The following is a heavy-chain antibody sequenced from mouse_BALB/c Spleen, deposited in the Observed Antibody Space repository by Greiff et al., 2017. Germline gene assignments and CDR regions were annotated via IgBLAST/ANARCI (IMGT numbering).Heavy chain of an antibody. J-gene: IGHJ3*01. V-gene: IGHV1-54*01. CDR1: GYAFTNYL. D-gene: IGHD2-3*01. Sequence: VQLQQSGAELVRPGTSVKVSCKASGYAFTNYLIEWVKQRPGQGLEWIGVINPGSGRTNYNEKFKGKATLTADKSSSTAYMQLSSLTSDDSAVYFCARGGDGYPPWFAYWGQGTLVTVSA. CDR3: ARGGDGYPPWFAY. CDR2: INPGSGRT.